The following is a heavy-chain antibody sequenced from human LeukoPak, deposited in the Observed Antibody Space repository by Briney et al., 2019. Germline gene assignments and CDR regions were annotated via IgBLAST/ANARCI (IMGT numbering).Heavy chain of an antibody. D-gene: IGHD4-17*01. V-gene: IGHV3-48*03. CDR1: GFTFSSYE. J-gene: IGHJ4*02. CDR2: ITTSGRTI. Sequence: QPGGSLRLSCAASGFTFSSYEMNWVRQAPGKGLVWVLYITTSGRTIYYADSVKGRFTISRDNAENSLYLQMNSLRAEDTAVYYCARGEDYGTNSFDYWGQGTLVTVSS. CDR3: ARGEDYGTNSFDY.